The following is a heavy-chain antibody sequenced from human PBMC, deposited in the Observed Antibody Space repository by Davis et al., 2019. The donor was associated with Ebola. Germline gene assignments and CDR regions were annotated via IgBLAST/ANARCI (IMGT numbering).Heavy chain of an antibody. D-gene: IGHD6-13*01. V-gene: IGHV4-59*01. Sequence: SETLSLTCTVSGGSISSYYWSWIRQPPGKGLEWIGYIYYSGSTNYDPSLKSRVTISVDTSKNQFSLKLSSVTAADTAVYYCARGYSSSWADYWGQGTLVTASS. J-gene: IGHJ4*02. CDR2: IYYSGST. CDR1: GGSISSYY. CDR3: ARGYSSSWADY.